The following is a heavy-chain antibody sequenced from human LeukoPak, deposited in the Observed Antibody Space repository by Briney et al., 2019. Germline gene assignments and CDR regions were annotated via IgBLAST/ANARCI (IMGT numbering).Heavy chain of an antibody. V-gene: IGHV3-30-3*01. CDR3: ARDQPGTYTLSGA. CDR2: ISYDGSSI. CDR1: GFAFSSYA. J-gene: IGHJ5*02. Sequence: GGSLRLSCAASGFAFSSYAMHWVRQAPGKGLEWVAFISYDGSSIYYAGSVKGRFTISRDNSKDTLYLQMNSLRAEDTAVYFCARDQPGTYTLSGAWGQGTLVTVSS. D-gene: IGHD1-14*01.